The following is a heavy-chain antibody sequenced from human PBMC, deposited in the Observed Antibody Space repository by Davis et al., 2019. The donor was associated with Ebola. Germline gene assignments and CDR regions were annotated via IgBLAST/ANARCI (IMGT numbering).Heavy chain of an antibody. CDR2: IYYSGST. V-gene: IGHV4-59*12. Sequence: SETLSLTCTVSGGSISSYYWSWIRQPPGEGLEWIGYIYYSGSTNYNPSLKSRVTISVDTSKNQFSLKLSSVTAADTAVYYCARDAGYSYGSDYWGQGTLVTVSS. D-gene: IGHD5-18*01. CDR3: ARDAGYSYGSDY. J-gene: IGHJ4*02. CDR1: GGSISSYY.